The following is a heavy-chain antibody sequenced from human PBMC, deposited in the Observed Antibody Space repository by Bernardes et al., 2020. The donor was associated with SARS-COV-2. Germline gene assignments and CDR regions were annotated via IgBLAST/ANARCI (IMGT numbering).Heavy chain of an antibody. J-gene: IGHJ4*02. D-gene: IGHD1-26*01. CDR3: ARRTGSLGYDY. Sequence: AGVKVPRKASGYTFTTYYMYWVRQAPGQGLEWMGIINPSNGDTIYAQKFQGRVTMTRDTSTSTAYMELSSLRSQDTAVYYCARRTGSLGYDYWGQGTLVTVSS. V-gene: IGHV1-46*01. CDR2: INPSNGDT. CDR1: GYTFTTYY.